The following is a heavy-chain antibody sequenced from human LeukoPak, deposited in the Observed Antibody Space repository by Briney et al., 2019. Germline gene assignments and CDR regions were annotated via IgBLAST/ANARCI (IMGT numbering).Heavy chain of an antibody. J-gene: IGHJ5*02. CDR1: GGSIRSWNDY. Sequence: SETLSLTCTVSGGSIRSWNDYWGWIRQPPGKGLEYIGSIYYTGTTYYKSSLKSRVTISVDTSKNQFSLKLNSVTAADTAVYYCARDHGYANWFDPWGQGTLVTVSS. D-gene: IGHD5-18*01. V-gene: IGHV4-39*07. CDR3: ARDHGYANWFDP. CDR2: IYYTGTT.